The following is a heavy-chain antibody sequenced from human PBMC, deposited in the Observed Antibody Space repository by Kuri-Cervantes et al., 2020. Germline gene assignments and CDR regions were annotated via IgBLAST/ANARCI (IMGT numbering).Heavy chain of an antibody. CDR2: IYTSGST. D-gene: IGHD1-1*01. CDR1: GGSISSYY. V-gene: IGHV4-4*07. CDR3: AREEVFWNAFDI. J-gene: IGHJ3*02. Sequence: GSLRLSCTVSGGSISSYYWSWIRQPAGKGLEWIGRIYTSGSTNHNPSLKSRVAISVDTSKNQFSLKLTSVTAADTAMYYCAREEVFWNAFDIWGQGTMVTVSS.